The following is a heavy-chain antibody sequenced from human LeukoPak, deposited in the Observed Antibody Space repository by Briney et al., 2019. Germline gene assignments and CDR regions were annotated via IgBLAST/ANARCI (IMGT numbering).Heavy chain of an antibody. CDR1: GGSISSYY. D-gene: IGHD6-13*01. Sequence: SETLSLTCTVSGGSISSYYWSWIRQPPGKGLEWIGYIYYSGSTNYNPSLKSRVTISVDTSKNQFSLKLSSVTAADTAVYYCARVGSSWYKYYFDYRGQGTLVTVSS. V-gene: IGHV4-59*01. J-gene: IGHJ4*02. CDR2: IYYSGST. CDR3: ARVGSSWYKYYFDY.